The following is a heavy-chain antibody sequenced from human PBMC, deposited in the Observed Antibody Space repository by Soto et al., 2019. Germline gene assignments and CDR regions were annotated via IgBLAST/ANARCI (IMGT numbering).Heavy chain of an antibody. CDR1: GFTFNSYG. CDR2: IWYDGNND. J-gene: IGHJ4*02. V-gene: IGHV3-33*01. Sequence: GSLRLCCAASGFTFNSYGMHWVRQAPGKGLEWVASIWYDGNNDYYADSVKGRFTISRDNSKNSLFLQMNSLRAEDTALYYCVGRGNQNWGDYWGQGTQVTVSS. CDR3: VGRGNQNWGDY. D-gene: IGHD3-10*01.